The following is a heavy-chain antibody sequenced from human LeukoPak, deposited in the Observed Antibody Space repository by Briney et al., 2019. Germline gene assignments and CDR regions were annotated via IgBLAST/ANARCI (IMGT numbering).Heavy chain of an antibody. J-gene: IGHJ2*01. CDR3: AKDREDSAMISGVFDL. CDR2: ISGSGGHT. CDR1: GFTFTSYA. V-gene: IGHV3-23*01. D-gene: IGHD5-18*01. Sequence: AGGSLSLSCTASGFTFTSYAMTWVRQAPGKGLEWVSGISGSGGHTYNADSVEGRFTISRDNSKNTVSLQLSSLRVEDTAVYFCAKDREDSAMISGVFDLWGRGTLVTVSS.